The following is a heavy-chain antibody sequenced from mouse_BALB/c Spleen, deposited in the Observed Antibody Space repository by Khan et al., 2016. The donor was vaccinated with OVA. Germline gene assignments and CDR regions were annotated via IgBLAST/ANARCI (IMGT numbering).Heavy chain of an antibody. Sequence: EVQLQESGPSLVKPSQTLYLTCSVTGDSITSGYWHWIRRFPGNKLEYMGYISYSDSNSYNPPLKSRISTTRDTSQTQNYLQLNSVTTEDTATYYCARWNYRYDGYFDYWGQGTTLTVSS. J-gene: IGHJ2*01. D-gene: IGHD2-14*01. V-gene: IGHV3-8*02. CDR2: ISYSDSN. CDR3: ARWNYRYDGYFDY. CDR1: GDSITSGY.